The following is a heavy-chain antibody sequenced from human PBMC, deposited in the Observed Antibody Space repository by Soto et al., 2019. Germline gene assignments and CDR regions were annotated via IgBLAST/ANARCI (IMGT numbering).Heavy chain of an antibody. CDR3: ARGPNYELWSPIDY. Sequence: SETLSLTCSVSGGSISTHYWSWVRKPLGKGLEWIGYFDYSGSTDYNPSLKSRATISVDTSKNQFSLKLTSVTAADTAIYYCARGPNYELWSPIDYWGQGTLVTVSS. CDR2: FDYSGST. CDR1: GGSISTHY. V-gene: IGHV4-59*11. D-gene: IGHD3-3*01. J-gene: IGHJ4*02.